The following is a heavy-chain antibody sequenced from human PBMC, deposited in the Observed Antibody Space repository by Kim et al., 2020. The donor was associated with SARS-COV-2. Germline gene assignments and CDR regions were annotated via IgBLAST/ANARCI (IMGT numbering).Heavy chain of an antibody. CDR1: GDSVSSNSAA. D-gene: IGHD3-22*01. CDR2: TYYRSKWYN. CDR3: ARVRGDDSRPNYYYYYGMDV. V-gene: IGHV6-1*01. J-gene: IGHJ6*02. Sequence: SQTLSLTCAISGDSVSSNSAAWNWIRQSPSRGLEWLGRTYYRSKWYNDYAVSVKSRITINPDTSKNQFSLQLNSVTPEDTAVYYCARVRGDDSRPNYYYYYGMDVWGQGTTVTVSS.